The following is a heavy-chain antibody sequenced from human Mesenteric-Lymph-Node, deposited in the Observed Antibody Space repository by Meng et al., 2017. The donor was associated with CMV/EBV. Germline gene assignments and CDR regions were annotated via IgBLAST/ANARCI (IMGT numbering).Heavy chain of an antibody. CDR3: ARGYGSGSYEFDY. D-gene: IGHD3-10*01. CDR2: IIPILGIA. V-gene: IGHV1-69*10. CDR1: GGTFSSYA. J-gene: IGHJ4*02. Sequence: SVKVSCKASGGTFSSYAISWVRQAPGQGLEWMGGIIPILGIANYAQKFKGRVTMTRNTSISTAYMELISLRSEDTAVYYCARGYGSGSYEFDYWGQGTLVTVSS.